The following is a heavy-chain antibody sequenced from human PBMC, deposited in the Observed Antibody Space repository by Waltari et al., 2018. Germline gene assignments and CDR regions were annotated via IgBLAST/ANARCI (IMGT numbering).Heavy chain of an antibody. D-gene: IGHD3-3*01. J-gene: IGHJ5*02. CDR2: INHSAGT. V-gene: IGHV4-34*01. CDR1: GGSFSGYY. CDR3: ARGVAGVLRFLEWFSTPRWVDP. Sequence: QVQLQQWGAGLLKPSETLSLTCAVYGGSFSGYYWSWIRQPPGKGLEWIGGINHSAGTSANPSPKRRVSLSVATAKNQFSRKLSSVTAADTAVYYCARGVAGVLRFLEWFSTPRWVDPWGQGTLVTVSS.